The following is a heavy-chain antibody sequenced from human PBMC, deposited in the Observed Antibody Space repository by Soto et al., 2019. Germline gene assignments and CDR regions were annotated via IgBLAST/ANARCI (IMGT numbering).Heavy chain of an antibody. CDR2: ISYDGSNK. Sequence: PGGSLRLSCAASGFTFSSYAMHWVRQAPGKGLEWVAVISYDGSNKYYADSVKGRFTISRDNSKNTLYLQMNSLRAEDTAVYYCARDAFYCWFDPWGQGTLVTVSS. CDR3: ARDAFYCWFDP. J-gene: IGHJ5*02. CDR1: GFTFSSYA. D-gene: IGHD2-15*01. V-gene: IGHV3-30-3*01.